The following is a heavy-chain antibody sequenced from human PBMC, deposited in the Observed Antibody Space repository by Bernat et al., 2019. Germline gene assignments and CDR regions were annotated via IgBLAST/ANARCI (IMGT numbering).Heavy chain of an antibody. CDR3: AWITIVGGVDPYNWFDR. Sequence: QVQLVQSGAEVKKPGSSVKVSCKASGGTFSSYTISWVRQAPGQGLEWMGRIIPILGIANYAEKFQRRATMTADKSTSEAYMEMSILRSEDTAVYYCAWITIVGGVDPYNWFDRWGQGSLVTV. CDR2: IIPILGIA. V-gene: IGHV1-69*02. CDR1: GGTFSSYT. D-gene: IGHD3-3*01. J-gene: IGHJ5*02.